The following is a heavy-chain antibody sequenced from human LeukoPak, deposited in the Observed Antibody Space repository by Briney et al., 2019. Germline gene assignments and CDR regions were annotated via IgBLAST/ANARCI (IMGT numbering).Heavy chain of an antibody. Sequence: PGGSLTLSCAASGVTFSKYSMNWVRQAPGKGLEWVSCISSSGSDIYYADSVKGRFTVSRDNGKNSLYLQMNSLRADDTAVYYCASVYSYGYFDYWGQGTLVTVSS. J-gene: IGHJ4*02. CDR1: GVTFSKYS. V-gene: IGHV3-21*01. D-gene: IGHD5-18*01. CDR2: ISSSGSDI. CDR3: ASVYSYGYFDY.